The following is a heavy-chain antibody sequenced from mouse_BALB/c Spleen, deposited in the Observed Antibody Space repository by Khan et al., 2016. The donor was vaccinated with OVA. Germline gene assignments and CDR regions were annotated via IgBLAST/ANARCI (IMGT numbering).Heavy chain of an antibody. V-gene: IGHV3-2*02. CDR1: GYSITSDYA. J-gene: IGHJ2*01. CDR2: ISYSGST. Sequence: EVKLEESGPGLLKPSQSLSLTCTVTGYSITSDYAWNWIRQFPGNKLEWMDYISYSGSTTYSPSLRSRISITRDTSKNQFFLQLNSVTTEDTATYYCASGGLLLRYPDYFDYWGQGTTLTVSS. D-gene: IGHD1-1*01. CDR3: ASGGLLLRYPDYFDY.